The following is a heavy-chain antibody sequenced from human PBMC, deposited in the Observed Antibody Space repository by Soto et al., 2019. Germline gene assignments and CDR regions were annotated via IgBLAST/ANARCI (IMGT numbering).Heavy chain of an antibody. D-gene: IGHD4-17*01. V-gene: IGHV1-69*13. CDR1: GGTFSSYA. Sequence: SVKVSCKASGGTFSSYAISWVRQAPGQGLEWMGGIIPIFGTANYAQKFQGRVTITADESTSTAYMELSSLRSEDTAVYYCARTTVTRYYIDYWGQGTLVTVSS. CDR3: ARTTVTRYYIDY. CDR2: IIPIFGTA. J-gene: IGHJ4*02.